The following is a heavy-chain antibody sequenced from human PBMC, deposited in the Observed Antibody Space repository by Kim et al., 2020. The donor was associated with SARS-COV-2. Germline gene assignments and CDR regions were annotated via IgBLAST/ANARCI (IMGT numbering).Heavy chain of an antibody. Sequence: GGSLRLSCAASGFTFDDYAMHWVRQAPGKGLEWVSGISWNSGSIGYADSVKGRFTISRDNAKNSLYLQMNSLRAEDTALYYCAKDNWGIVGATLREWYFDYWGQGTLVTVSS. V-gene: IGHV3-9*01. CDR3: AKDNWGIVGATLREWYFDY. CDR1: GFTFDDYA. J-gene: IGHJ4*02. D-gene: IGHD1-26*01. CDR2: ISWNSGSI.